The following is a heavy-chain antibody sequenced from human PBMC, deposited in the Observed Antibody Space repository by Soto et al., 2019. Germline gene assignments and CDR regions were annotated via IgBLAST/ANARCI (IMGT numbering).Heavy chain of an antibody. D-gene: IGHD2-21*02. CDR2: ISSTTNYI. CDR1: GFTFTRFS. Sequence: GGSLRLSCAASGFTFTRFSMNWVRQAPGKGLEWVSSISSTTNYIYYGDSMKGRFTISRDNAKNSLYLEMHSLRAEDTAVYYCARYAAEVTAFFDHWGQGTLVTVSS. J-gene: IGHJ4*02. V-gene: IGHV3-21*06. CDR3: ARYAAEVTAFFDH.